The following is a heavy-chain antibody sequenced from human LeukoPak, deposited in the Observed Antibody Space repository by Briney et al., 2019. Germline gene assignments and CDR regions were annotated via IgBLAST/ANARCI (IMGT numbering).Heavy chain of an antibody. CDR3: ARWRDGYNFGGSYYFDY. D-gene: IGHD5-24*01. CDR2: IIPIFGTA. V-gene: IGHV1-69*13. CDR1: GGTFSSYA. Sequence: SVKVSCKASGGTFSSYAISWVRQAPGQGLEWMGGIIPIFGTANYAQKFQGRVTITADGSTSTAYMELSSLRSEDTAVYYCARWRDGYNFGGSYYFDYWGQGTLVTVSS. J-gene: IGHJ4*02.